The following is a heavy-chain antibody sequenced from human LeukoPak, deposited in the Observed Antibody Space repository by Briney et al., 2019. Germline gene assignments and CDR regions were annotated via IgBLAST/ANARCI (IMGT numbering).Heavy chain of an antibody. J-gene: IGHJ4*02. CDR2: IYTSGIT. CDR1: GGSISSYY. CDR3: ARFPMVRGVIYFDY. V-gene: IGHV4-4*07. D-gene: IGHD3-10*01. Sequence: PSETLSLTCTVSGGSISSYYWSWIRQPAGKGLEWIGRIYTSGITNYNPSLKSRVTMSVDTSKNQFSLKLSSVTAADTAVYYCARFPMVRGVIYFDYWGQGTLVTVSS.